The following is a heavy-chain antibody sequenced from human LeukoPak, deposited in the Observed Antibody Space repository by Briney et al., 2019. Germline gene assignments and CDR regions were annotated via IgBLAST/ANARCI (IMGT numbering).Heavy chain of an antibody. CDR3: ARDEIGGSFEY. J-gene: IGHJ4*02. V-gene: IGHV3-48*03. CDR1: GFTFSSYE. CDR2: ISSSGSTI. D-gene: IGHD1-26*01. Sequence: GGSLRLSCAASGFTFSSYEMNWVRQAPGKGLEWVSYISSSGSTIYYADSVKGRFTISRDNAKNSLYLQMNSLRAEDTAVYYCARDEIGGSFEYWGQGTQVTVSS.